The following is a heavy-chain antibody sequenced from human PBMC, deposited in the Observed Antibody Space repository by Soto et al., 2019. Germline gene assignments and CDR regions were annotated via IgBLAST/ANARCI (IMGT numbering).Heavy chain of an antibody. CDR3: ARYCSSTSCFSYYGMDV. CDR2: ISAYNGNT. D-gene: IGHD2-2*01. Sequence: ASVKVSCKASGYTFTSYDISWVRQAPGQGLEWMGWISAYNGNTNYVQKLQGRVTMTTDTSTSTAYMELRSLRSDDTAVYYCARYCSSTSCFSYYGMDVWGQGTTVTVSS. J-gene: IGHJ6*02. CDR1: GYTFTSYD. V-gene: IGHV1-18*01.